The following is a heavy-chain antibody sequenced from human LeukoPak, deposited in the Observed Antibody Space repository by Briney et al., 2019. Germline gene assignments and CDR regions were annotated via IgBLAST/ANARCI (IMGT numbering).Heavy chain of an antibody. CDR3: ARDRQLLEPSFDP. Sequence: KPAQTLSLTCTLSGGSIASGYYCWNWIQQRAGKGPQWIGRIYIRGSTNYTPSLGSRFTISIDTSKNLFYLKLTSVAAADTAVYYCARDRQLLEPSFDPWGQGTLVTVSS. CDR2: IYIRGST. D-gene: IGHD1-26*01. J-gene: IGHJ5*02. V-gene: IGHV4-61*02. CDR1: GGSIASGYYC.